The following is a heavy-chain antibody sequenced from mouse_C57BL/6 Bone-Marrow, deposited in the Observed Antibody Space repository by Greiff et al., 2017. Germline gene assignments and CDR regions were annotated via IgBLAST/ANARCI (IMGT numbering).Heavy chain of an antibody. D-gene: IGHD2-4*01. CDR1: GYTFTSSG. V-gene: IGHV1-81*01. Sequence: VQLQESGAELARPGASVKLSCKASGYTFTSSGISWVKQRTGPGLEWIGAIYTRSGNTYYNEKFKGKATLTADKSSSTAYMELRSLTSEDTAVDFCARHYDYEDDYWGQGTTLTVSS. CDR2: IYTRSGNT. J-gene: IGHJ2*01. CDR3: ARHYDYEDDY.